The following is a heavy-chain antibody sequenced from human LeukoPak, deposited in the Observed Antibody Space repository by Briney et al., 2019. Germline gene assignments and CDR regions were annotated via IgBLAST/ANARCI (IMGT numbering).Heavy chain of an antibody. CDR2: ISSSSSYI. V-gene: IGHV3-21*04. D-gene: IGHD6-13*01. CDR3: ARRLVEAAPGGWFDP. J-gene: IGHJ5*02. CDR1: GFTFSSYN. Sequence: GGSLRLSCAVSGFTFSSYNMNWVRQAPGKGLEWVSSISSSSSYIYYADSVKGRFTISRDNAKNSLYLQMNSLRAEDTAVFYCARRLVEAAPGGWFDPWGQGTLVTVSS.